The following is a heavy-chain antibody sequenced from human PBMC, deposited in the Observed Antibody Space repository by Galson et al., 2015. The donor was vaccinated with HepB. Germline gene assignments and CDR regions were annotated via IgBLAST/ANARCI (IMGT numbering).Heavy chain of an antibody. CDR2: INPNSGGT. V-gene: IGHV1-2*02. D-gene: IGHD3-22*01. CDR3: AREYYDSSGYVR. Sequence: SVKVSCKASGYTFTSYYMHWVRQAPGQGLEWMGWINPNSGGTNYAQKFQGRVTMTRDTSISTAYMELSRLRSDDTAVYYCAREYYDSSGYVRWGQGTLVTVSS. J-gene: IGHJ4*02. CDR1: GYTFTSYY.